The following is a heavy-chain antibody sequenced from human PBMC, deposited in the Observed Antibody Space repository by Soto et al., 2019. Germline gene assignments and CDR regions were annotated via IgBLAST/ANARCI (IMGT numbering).Heavy chain of an antibody. CDR2: ITYSSSYI. Sequence: PGGSLRLSCTASGFNFRSYSMNWVRQAPGKGLEWVSSITYSSSYILYADSARGRFTISRDNSKKSLYLQMHGLRVEDTAVYYCARRGQADDTDPFSRTFDLWGRGTLVTVSS. V-gene: IGHV3-21*01. CDR3: ARRGQADDTDPFSRTFDL. J-gene: IGHJ5*02. CDR1: GFNFRSYS.